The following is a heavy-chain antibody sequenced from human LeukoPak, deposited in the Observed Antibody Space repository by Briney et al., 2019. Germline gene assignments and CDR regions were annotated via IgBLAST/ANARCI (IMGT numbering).Heavy chain of an antibody. CDR1: GFTFRSYA. J-gene: IGHJ4*02. D-gene: IGHD5-18*01. CDR2: ISGSGGTT. CDR3: ARQAYTTMAYIDY. V-gene: IGHV3-23*01. Sequence: PGGSLRLSCAASGFTFRSYALSWVRQAPGEGLEWVSVISGSGGTTYYADSVKGRFTISRDNSKNTLFLQMNSLRADDTAVYYCARQAYTTMAYIDYWGQGTLVTVSS.